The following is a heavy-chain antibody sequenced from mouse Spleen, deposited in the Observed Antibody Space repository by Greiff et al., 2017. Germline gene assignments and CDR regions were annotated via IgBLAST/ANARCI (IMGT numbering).Heavy chain of an antibody. CDR2: IWSDGST. CDR1: GFSLTSYG. Sequence: QVQLKESGPGLVAPSQSLSITCTISGFSLTSYGVHWVRQPPGKGLEWLVVIWSDGSTTYNSALKSRLSISKDNSKSQVFLKMNSLQTDDTAMYYCARQGYYGSPSYAMDYWGQGTSVTVSS. J-gene: IGHJ4*01. D-gene: IGHD1-1*01. CDR3: ARQGYYGSPSYAMDY. V-gene: IGHV2-6-1*01.